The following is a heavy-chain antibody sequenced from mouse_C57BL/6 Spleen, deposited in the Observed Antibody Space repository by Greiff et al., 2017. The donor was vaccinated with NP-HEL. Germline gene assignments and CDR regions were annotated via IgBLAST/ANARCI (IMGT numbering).Heavy chain of an antibody. CDR1: GYTFTSYW. CDR2: IYPSDSET. D-gene: IGHD6-2*01. CDR3: ARSLKFYFDY. Sequence: VQLQQPGAELVRPGSSVKLSCKASGYTFTSYWMDWVKQRPGQGLEWIGNIYPSDSETHYNQKFKDKATLTVDKSSSTAYMQLSSLTSEDSAVYYCARSLKFYFDYWGQGTTLTVSS. V-gene: IGHV1-61*01. J-gene: IGHJ2*01.